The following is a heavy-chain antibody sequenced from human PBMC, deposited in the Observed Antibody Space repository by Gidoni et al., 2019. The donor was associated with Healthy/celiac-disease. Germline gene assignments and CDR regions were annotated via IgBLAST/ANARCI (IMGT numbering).Heavy chain of an antibody. CDR2: ISYDGSNK. J-gene: IGHJ3*02. D-gene: IGHD6-13*01. CDR3: ARDGAAAGIDAFDI. V-gene: IGHV3-30*04. CDR1: GFPFSSYA. Sequence: QVQLVESGGGVVQPGRSLRLSCAASGFPFSSYAMHWVRQAPGKGLEWVAVISYDGSNKYYADSVKGRFTISRDNSKNTLYLQMNSLRAEDTAVYYCARDGAAAGIDAFDIWGQGTMVTVSS.